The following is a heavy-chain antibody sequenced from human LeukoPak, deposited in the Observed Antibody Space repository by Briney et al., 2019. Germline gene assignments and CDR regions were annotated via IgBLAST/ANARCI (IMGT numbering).Heavy chain of an antibody. J-gene: IGHJ6*02. V-gene: IGHV1-18*01. CDR1: GYTFTSYG. CDR3: ARVGLAAAGYSYYYYGMDV. Sequence: GASVKVSCKASGYTFTSYGISWVRQAPGQGLEWMGWISAYNGNTNYAQKLQGRVTMTTDTSTSTAHMELRSLRSDDTAVYYCARVGLAAAGYSYYYYGMDVWGQGTTVTVSS. D-gene: IGHD6-13*01. CDR2: ISAYNGNT.